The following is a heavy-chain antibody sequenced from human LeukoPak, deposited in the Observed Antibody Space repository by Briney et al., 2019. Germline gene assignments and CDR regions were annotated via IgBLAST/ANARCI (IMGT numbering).Heavy chain of an antibody. D-gene: IGHD3-10*01. J-gene: IGHJ6*03. CDR3: ARDTYYYGPGDYYYYMDV. CDR1: GGSISSSSYY. CDR2: IYYSGST. V-gene: IGHV4-39*02. Sequence: PSETLSLTCTVSGGSISSSSYYWGWIRQPPGKGLEWIGSIYYSGSTYYNPSLKSRVTISVDTSKNQFSLKLSSVTAADTAVYYCARDTYYYGPGDYYYYMDVWGKGTTVTVSS.